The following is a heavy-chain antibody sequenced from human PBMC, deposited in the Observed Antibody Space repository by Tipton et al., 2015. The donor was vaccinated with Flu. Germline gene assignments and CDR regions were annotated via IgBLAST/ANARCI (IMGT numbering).Heavy chain of an antibody. CDR2: IKQDGSEK. J-gene: IGHJ4*02. D-gene: IGHD3-9*01. CDR3: ARDHRYFDWFPDY. CDR1: GFTFSSYW. Sequence: SLRLSCAASGFTFSSYWMSWVRQAPGKGLEWVANIKQDGSEKYYVDSVKGRFTISRDNAKNSLYLQMNSLRAEDTAVYYCARDHRYFDWFPDYWGQGTLVTVSS. V-gene: IGHV3-7*01.